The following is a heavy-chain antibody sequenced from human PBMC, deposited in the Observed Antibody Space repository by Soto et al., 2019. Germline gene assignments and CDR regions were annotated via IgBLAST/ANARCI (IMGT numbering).Heavy chain of an antibody. V-gene: IGHV1-8*01. CDR3: ARGDSRSWFGSGYFDY. CDR2: MNPNSGNT. Sequence: ASVKVSCKASGHTFTSYDINWVRQATGQGLEWMGWMNPNSGNTGYAQKFQGRVTMTRNTSISTAYMELSSLRSEDTAVYYCARGDSRSWFGSGYFDYWGQGTLVTVYS. CDR1: GHTFTSYD. D-gene: IGHD6-13*01. J-gene: IGHJ4*02.